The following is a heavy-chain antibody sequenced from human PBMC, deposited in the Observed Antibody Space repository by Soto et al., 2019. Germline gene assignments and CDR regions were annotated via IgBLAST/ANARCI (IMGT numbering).Heavy chain of an antibody. J-gene: IGHJ4*02. D-gene: IGHD3-10*01. CDR1: GFTFSTYA. Sequence: EVQLLESGGGLVQPGGSLRLSCATSGFTFSTYAMYWVRQAPGKGLQWVSSISSSSSYIYYADSVKGRFTISRDNAKNSLYLQMNSLRAEDTAVYYCAFGEGEYWGQGTLVTVSS. CDR3: AFGEGEY. V-gene: IGHV3-21*01. CDR2: ISSSSSYI.